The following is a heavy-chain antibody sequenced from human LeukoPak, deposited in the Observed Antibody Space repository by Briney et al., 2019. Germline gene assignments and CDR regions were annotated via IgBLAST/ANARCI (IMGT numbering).Heavy chain of an antibody. Sequence: SETLSLTCTVSGGSISSSSYYWGWIHQPPGKGLEWIGSIYYSGSTYYNPSLKSRVTISVDTSKNQFSLKLSSVTAADTAVYYCAGTYYYDSSGYYHDYWGQGTLVTVSS. J-gene: IGHJ4*02. V-gene: IGHV4-39*01. CDR3: AGTYYYDSSGYYHDY. CDR2: IYYSGST. D-gene: IGHD3-22*01. CDR1: GGSISSSSYY.